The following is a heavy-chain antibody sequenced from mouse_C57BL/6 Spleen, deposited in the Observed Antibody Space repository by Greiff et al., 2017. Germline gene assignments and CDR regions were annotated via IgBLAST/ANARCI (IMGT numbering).Heavy chain of an antibody. CDR3: TREGQLRLRWFAY. V-gene: IGHV1-15*01. CDR2: IDPETGGT. D-gene: IGHD3-2*02. CDR1: GYTFTDYE. J-gene: IGHJ3*01. Sequence: VKLMESGAELVRPGASVTLSCKASGYTFTDYEMHWVKQTPVHGLEWIGAIDPETGGTAYNQKFKGKAILTADKSSSTAYMELRSLTSEDSAVYYCTREGQLRLRWFAYWGQGTLVTVSA.